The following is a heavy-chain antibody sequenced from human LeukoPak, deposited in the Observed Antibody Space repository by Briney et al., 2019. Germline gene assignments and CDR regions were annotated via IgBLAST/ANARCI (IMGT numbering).Heavy chain of an antibody. CDR3: ARDLDDYNDFPPIFQY. Sequence: GGSLRLSCVVSGFTFSDYAMSWVRQAPGKGLEWVSAISGGGTPTFYADSVKGRFITSRDNSKNTLYLQMNSLRVEDTAVYYCARDLDDYNDFPPIFQYWGQGTQVIVPS. CDR2: ISGGGTPT. CDR1: GFTFSDYA. D-gene: IGHD5-24*01. J-gene: IGHJ1*01. V-gene: IGHV3-23*01.